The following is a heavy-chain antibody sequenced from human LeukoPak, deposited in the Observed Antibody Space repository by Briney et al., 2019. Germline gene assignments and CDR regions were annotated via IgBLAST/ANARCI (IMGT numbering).Heavy chain of an antibody. J-gene: IGHJ4*02. D-gene: IGHD2-2*01. CDR1: GGSISSYY. CDR2: IYTSGST. Sequence: PSETLSLTCTVSGGSISSYYWSWIRQPAGKGLEWIGRIYTSGSTNYNPSLKSRVTMSVDTSKNQFSLKLSSVTAADTAVYYCARGRRSGTSFSFDHWGQGTLVTVSS. CDR3: ARGRRSGTSFSFDH. V-gene: IGHV4-4*07.